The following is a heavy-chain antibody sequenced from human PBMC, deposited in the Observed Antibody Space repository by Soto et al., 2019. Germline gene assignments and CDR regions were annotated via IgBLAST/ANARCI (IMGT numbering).Heavy chain of an antibody. Sequence: PSETLSLTCTVSGGSICSSYWSWIRQPPGKGLEWIGYIYYSGSTDYDPSLKSRVTISVDTSKNQFSLKLSSVTAADTAVYYCARRWGTYFDFWGQGTLVTSPQ. CDR3: ARRWGTYFDF. J-gene: IGHJ4*02. CDR1: GGSICSSY. V-gene: IGHV4-59*01. CDR2: IYYSGST. D-gene: IGHD7-27*01.